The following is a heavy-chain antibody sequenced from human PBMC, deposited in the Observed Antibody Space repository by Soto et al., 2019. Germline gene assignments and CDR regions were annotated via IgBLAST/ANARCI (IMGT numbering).Heavy chain of an antibody. CDR3: AKTPYSSSWYPYFQQ. J-gene: IGHJ1*01. V-gene: IGHV4-34*01. CDR1: GGSFSGYY. Sequence: PSETLSLTCAVYGGSFSGYYWSWIRQPPGKGLEWIGEINHSGSTNYNPSLKSRVTISVDTSKNQFSLKLSSVTAADTAVYYCAKTPYSSSWYPYFQQWGQGTLVTVSS. D-gene: IGHD6-13*01. CDR2: INHSGST.